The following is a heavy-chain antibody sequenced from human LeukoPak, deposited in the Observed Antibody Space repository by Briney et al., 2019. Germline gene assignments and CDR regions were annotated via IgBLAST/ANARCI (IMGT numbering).Heavy chain of an antibody. Sequence: GGSLSLSCAASGFTFSNAWMSWVRQAPGKGLEWVGRIKSKTDGGTTDYAAPVKRRFTISRDDSKNTLYLQMNSLKTEDTAVYYCTTLDIVVVPAAIQHYYGMDVWGQGTTVTVSS. CDR3: TTLDIVVVPAAIQHYYGMDV. CDR2: IKSKTDGGTT. CDR1: GFTFSNAW. J-gene: IGHJ6*02. D-gene: IGHD2-2*02. V-gene: IGHV3-15*01.